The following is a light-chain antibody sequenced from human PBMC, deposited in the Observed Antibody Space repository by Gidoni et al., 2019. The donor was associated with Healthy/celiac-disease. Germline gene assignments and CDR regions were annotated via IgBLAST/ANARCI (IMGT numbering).Light chain of an antibody. V-gene: IGKV1-39*01. CDR2: AAS. CDR1: QSISSY. CDR3: QQSYSTLFT. J-gene: IGKJ4*01. Sequence: DIQMTQSPSSLSASVGDRVTITCRASQSISSYLNWYQQKPGKAPKLLIYAASSLQSGVPSSFSGSGSGKDFTLTISSLQPEDFATYYCQQSYSTLFTFGGGTKVEIK.